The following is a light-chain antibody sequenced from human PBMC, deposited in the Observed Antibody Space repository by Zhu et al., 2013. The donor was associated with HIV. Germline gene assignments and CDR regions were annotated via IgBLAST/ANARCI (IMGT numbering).Light chain of an antibody. J-gene: IGLJ2*01. Sequence: QSALTQPASVSGSPGQSVTISCTGTSSDVGGYNYVSWYQRHPGKAPKLLIYEVSNRPSGVSNRFSGSKSGNTASLTISGLQAEDEADYSCSSYTSSSTLLFGGGTKLTVL. CDR2: EVS. V-gene: IGLV2-14*01. CDR1: SSDVGGYNY. CDR3: SSYTSSSTLL.